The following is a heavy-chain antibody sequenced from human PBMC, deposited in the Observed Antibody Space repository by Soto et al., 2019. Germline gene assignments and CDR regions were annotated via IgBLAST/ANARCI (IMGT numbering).Heavy chain of an antibody. CDR3: AKLGSSAWSPHYYFDY. CDR2: ISCSGSDT. Sequence: GGSLRLSCAASGFTFSSYAMHWVRQAPGKGLEWVSAISCSGSDTYYVDSVKGRFTISRDNSKNTLFLQMNSLRAEDTAIYYCAKLGSSAWSPHYYFDYWGQGTLVTVSS. D-gene: IGHD3-10*01. CDR1: GFTFSSYA. V-gene: IGHV3-30*04. J-gene: IGHJ4*02.